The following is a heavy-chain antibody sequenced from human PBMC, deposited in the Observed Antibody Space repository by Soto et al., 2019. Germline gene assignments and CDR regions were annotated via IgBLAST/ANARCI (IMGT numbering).Heavy chain of an antibody. D-gene: IGHD4-17*01. J-gene: IGHJ6*02. CDR1: GGTFSSYA. V-gene: IGHV1-69*12. CDR3: ARGGHEYLRSTFYGMDV. CDR2: IIPIFGTA. Sequence: QVQLVQSGAEVKKPGSSVKVSCKASGGTFSSYAISWVRQAPGQGLEWMGGIIPIFGTANYAQKFQGRVTITADESTSTAYMELSSLRSEDTAVYYCARGGHEYLRSTFYGMDVWGQGTTVTVSS.